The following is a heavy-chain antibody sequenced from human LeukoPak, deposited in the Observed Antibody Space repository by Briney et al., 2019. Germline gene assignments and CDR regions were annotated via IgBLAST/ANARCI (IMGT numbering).Heavy chain of an antibody. CDR3: ARDLVQADILTGQRDYYGMDD. CDR1: GGSISSGDCY. CDR2: IYYSGST. J-gene: IGHJ6*02. D-gene: IGHD3-9*01. Sequence: PSETLSLTCTVSGGSISSGDCYWSWIRQPPGKGLEWIGYIYYSGSTYYNPSLKSRVTISVDTSKNQFSLKLSSVTAADTAVYYCARDLVQADILTGQRDYYGMDDWGQGTTVTVSS. V-gene: IGHV4-30-4*01.